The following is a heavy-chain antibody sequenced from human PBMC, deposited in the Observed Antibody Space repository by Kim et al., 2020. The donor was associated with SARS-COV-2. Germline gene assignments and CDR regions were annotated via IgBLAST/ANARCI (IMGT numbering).Heavy chain of an antibody. CDR3: ARDPGSYYYYGMDV. Sequence: NPSRKRRVTMSVDTSKNQFSLKLSSVTAADTAVYYCARDPGSYYYYGMDVWGQGTTVTVSS. V-gene: IGHV4-4*07. J-gene: IGHJ6*02.